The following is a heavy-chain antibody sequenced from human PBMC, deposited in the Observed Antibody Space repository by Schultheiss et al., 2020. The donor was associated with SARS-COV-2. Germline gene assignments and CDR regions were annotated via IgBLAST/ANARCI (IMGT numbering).Heavy chain of an antibody. CDR1: GFTFSSYE. Sequence: LSLTCAASGFTFSSYEMNWVRQAPGKGLERVSYISSSGSTIYYADSVKGRFTISRDNAKNSLYLQMNSLRAEDTAVYYCARDGDGYCTNGVCSYFDYWGQGTLVTVSS. V-gene: IGHV3-48*03. CDR2: ISSSGSTI. D-gene: IGHD2-8*01. CDR3: ARDGDGYCTNGVCSYFDY. J-gene: IGHJ4*02.